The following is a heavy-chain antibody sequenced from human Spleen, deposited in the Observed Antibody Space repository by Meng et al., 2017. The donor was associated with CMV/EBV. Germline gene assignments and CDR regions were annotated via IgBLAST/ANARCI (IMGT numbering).Heavy chain of an antibody. CDR2: IYHSGST. V-gene: IGHV4-59*04. J-gene: IGHJ4*02. CDR1: GGSISSYY. D-gene: IGHD3-16*01. Sequence: SETLSLTCTVSGGSISSYYWSWIRQPPGKGLEWIGSIYHSGSTYYNPSLKSRVTISVDTSKNQFSLKLSSVTAADTAVYYCATDWGGYWGQGTLVTVSS. CDR3: ATDWGGY.